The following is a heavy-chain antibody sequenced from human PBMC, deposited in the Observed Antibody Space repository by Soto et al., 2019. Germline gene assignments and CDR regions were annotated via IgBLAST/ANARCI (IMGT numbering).Heavy chain of an antibody. J-gene: IGHJ4*02. V-gene: IGHV1-18*01. D-gene: IGHD1-1*01. CDR1: GYTFTSYG. CDR3: ARCIGELAQLELDY. CDR2: ISAYNGNT. Sequence: ASVKVSCKASGYTFTSYGISWVRQAPGQGLEWMGWISAYNGNTNYAQKLQGRVTMTTDTSTSTAYLELRSLRSDDTAVYYCARCIGELAQLELDYWGQGTLVTVSS.